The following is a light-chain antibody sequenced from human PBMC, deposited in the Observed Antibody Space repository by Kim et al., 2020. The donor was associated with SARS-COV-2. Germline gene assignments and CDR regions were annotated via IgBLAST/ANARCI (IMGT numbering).Light chain of an antibody. Sequence: EIVMTQSPANLSVSPGERATLSCRASQSVSSNLAWYQQKPGQAPRLLIYGASTRATGLPARFSGSGSGTEFTLTISSLQSEDFAVYYCQQYNNSPRTLGQGTKLDIK. CDR2: GAS. CDR1: QSVSSN. CDR3: QQYNNSPRT. J-gene: IGKJ1*01. V-gene: IGKV3-15*01.